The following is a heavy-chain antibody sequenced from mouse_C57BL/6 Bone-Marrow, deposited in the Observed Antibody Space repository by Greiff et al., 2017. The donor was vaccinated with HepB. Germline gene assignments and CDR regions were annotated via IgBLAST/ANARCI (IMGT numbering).Heavy chain of an antibody. J-gene: IGHJ1*03. CDR1: GYSFTDYN. Sequence: EVKLMESGPELVKPGASVKISCKASGYSFTDYNMNWVKQSNGKSLEWIGVINPNYGTTSYNQKFKGKATLTVDQSFSTAYMQLNSLTSEDSAVYYCARTYYYGSSPHWYFDVWGTGTTVTVSS. CDR2: INPNYGTT. D-gene: IGHD1-1*01. CDR3: ARTYYYGSSPHWYFDV. V-gene: IGHV1-39*01.